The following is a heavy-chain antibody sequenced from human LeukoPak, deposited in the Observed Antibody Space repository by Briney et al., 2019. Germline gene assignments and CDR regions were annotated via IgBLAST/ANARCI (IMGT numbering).Heavy chain of an antibody. V-gene: IGHV3-11*06. J-gene: IGHJ4*02. CDR1: GFAFGHYY. Sequence: GGSLRLSCAASGFAFGHYYMSWFSQAPGKGPESVSYISFSSGDTNYGDSVRGRFTISRDNAKNSLYLQMNSLRVEDTAVYYRARGAGELPIDYWGQGTMVTVSS. CDR2: ISFSSGDT. CDR3: ARGAGELPIDY. D-gene: IGHD3-10*01.